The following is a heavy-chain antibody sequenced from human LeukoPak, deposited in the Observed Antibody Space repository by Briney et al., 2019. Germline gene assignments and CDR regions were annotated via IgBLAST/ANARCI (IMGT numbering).Heavy chain of an antibody. CDR2: TSYSGST. V-gene: IGHV4-59*08. CDR1: GGSINNSY. D-gene: IGHD1-26*01. CDR3: ARTVSGDYYGMDV. Sequence: PSETLSLTCNVSGGSINNSYWSWVRQPPGKGLEWIGYTSYSGSTNYNPSLKSRVTMSVDTSTDQFSLRLISVTAADTAVYYCARTVSGDYYGMDVWGQGTTVTVSS. J-gene: IGHJ6*02.